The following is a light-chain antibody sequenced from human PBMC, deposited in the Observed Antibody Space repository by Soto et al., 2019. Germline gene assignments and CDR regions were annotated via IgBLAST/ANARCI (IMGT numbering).Light chain of an antibody. V-gene: IGKV3D-15*01. J-gene: IGKJ1*01. CDR3: QQYNNWPRT. CDR2: GAS. Sequence: EIVMTQCPATLSVSPGERATLSCRASQSVSSSYLAWYQQKPGQAPRLLIYGASSRATGIPDRFSGSGSGTDFTLTISSLQSEDFAVYYCQQYNNWPRTFGQGTKVDIK. CDR1: QSVSSSY.